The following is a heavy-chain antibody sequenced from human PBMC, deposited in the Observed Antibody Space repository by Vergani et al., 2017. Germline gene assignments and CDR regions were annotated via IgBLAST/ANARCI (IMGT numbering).Heavy chain of an antibody. CDR2: IYTTGST. J-gene: IGHJ4*02. D-gene: IGHD6-25*01. CDR3: VRGYYSRGDN. CDR1: GDSITSSTYY. V-gene: IGHV4-61*02. Sequence: QVQLQESGPGLVKPSQTLSLICSVSGDSITSSTYYWSWTRQPAGKGLEYIGRIYTTGSTNYNPSLKSRVTISVDTSKNQFSLNLSSVTAADTAMYYCVRGYYSRGDNWGQGTLVTVSS.